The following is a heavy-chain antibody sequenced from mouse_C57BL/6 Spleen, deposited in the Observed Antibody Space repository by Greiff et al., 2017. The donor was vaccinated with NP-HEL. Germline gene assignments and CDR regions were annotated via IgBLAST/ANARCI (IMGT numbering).Heavy chain of an antibody. V-gene: IGHV5-16*01. J-gene: IGHJ2*01. CDR1: GFTFSDYY. Sequence: EVKVVESEGGLVQPGSSMKLSCKASGFTFSDYYMAWVRQVPEKGLEWVANINYDGSSTYYLDSLKSRFIISRDNAKNILYLQMSSLKSEDTATYYCARDELGFDYWGQGTTLTVSS. CDR3: ARDELGFDY. CDR2: INYDGSST. D-gene: IGHD4-1*01.